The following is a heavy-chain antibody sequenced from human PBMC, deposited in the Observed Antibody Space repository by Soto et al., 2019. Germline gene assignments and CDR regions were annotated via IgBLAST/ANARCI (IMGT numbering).Heavy chain of an antibody. CDR1: GYTFTGYY. CDR3: ARSTESLGQSLY. J-gene: IGHJ4*02. D-gene: IGHD1-1*01. CDR2: INPNSGGT. Sequence: ALVKVSCKASGYTFTGYYMHWVRQAPGQGLEWMGWINPNSGGTNYAQKFQGRVTMTRDTSISTAYMELSRLRSDDTAVYYCARSTESLGQSLYWGQGTLVTVSS. V-gene: IGHV1-2*02.